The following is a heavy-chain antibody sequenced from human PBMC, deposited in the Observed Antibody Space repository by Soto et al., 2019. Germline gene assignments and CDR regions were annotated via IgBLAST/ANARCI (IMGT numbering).Heavy chain of an antibody. CDR2: MWYDGTNK. CDR1: GFTFRIYS. Sequence: PGGSLRLSCAASGFTFRIYSMHWVRQSPGKGLEWVAVMWYDGTNKYYGESVKGRFTISRDNSENTLYLQMNSLRVEDTAAYYCARDATFGTKGGSFDIWGRGTLVTVS. V-gene: IGHV3-33*01. J-gene: IGHJ3*02. D-gene: IGHD3-16*01. CDR3: ARDATFGTKGGSFDI.